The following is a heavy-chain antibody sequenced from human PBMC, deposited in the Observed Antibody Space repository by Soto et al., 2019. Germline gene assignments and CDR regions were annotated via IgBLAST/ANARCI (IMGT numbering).Heavy chain of an antibody. J-gene: IGHJ4*02. CDR1: GGSISSYY. V-gene: IGHV4-59*01. CDR3: ARGPDYRDYHLAY. CDR2: IYYSGST. D-gene: IGHD4-17*01. Sequence: SETLSLTCTVSGGSISSYYWSWIRQPPGKGLEWIGYIYYSGSTNYNPSLKSRVTISVDTSKNQFSLKLSSVTAADTAVYYCARGPDYRDYHLAYWGQGTLVTVS.